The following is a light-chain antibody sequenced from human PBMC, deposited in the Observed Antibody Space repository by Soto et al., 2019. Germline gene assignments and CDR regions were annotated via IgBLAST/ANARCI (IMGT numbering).Light chain of an antibody. Sequence: EIVMTQSPSTLSVSPVVRATLSFMASQSISDTLAWYQQKPGQAPRLLIYGASKRATGFPARFSGSGSGTDFTLTISSLQSEDFAVYYCQQYNNWPWTFGQGTKVDIK. CDR1: QSISDT. J-gene: IGKJ1*01. CDR2: GAS. V-gene: IGKV3-15*01. CDR3: QQYNNWPWT.